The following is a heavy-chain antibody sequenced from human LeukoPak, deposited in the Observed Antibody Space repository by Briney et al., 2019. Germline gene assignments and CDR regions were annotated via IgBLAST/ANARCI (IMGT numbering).Heavy chain of an antibody. J-gene: IGHJ4*02. D-gene: IGHD1-26*01. CDR2: IWYDGSKK. Sequence: PGGSLRLSCAASGFTFSNGKHWVRQAPGKGLEWVAVIWYDGSKKYYGGSVKGRFTISRDNSKHTLDLQMDSMRAEDMAVYYCARMSGSHIDSWGQGTLVSVSS. CDR1: GFTFSNG. V-gene: IGHV3-33*01. CDR3: ARMSGSHIDS.